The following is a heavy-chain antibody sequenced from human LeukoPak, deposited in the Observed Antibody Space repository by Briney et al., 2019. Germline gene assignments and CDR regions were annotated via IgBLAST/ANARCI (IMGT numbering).Heavy chain of an antibody. CDR2: INHSGST. Sequence: SETLSLTCAVYGGSFRGYYWSWIRQPPGKGLEWIGEINHSGSTNYNPSLKSRVTISVDTSKNQFSLKLSSVTAADTAVYYCARGLSEQLATPPWGQGTLVTVSS. V-gene: IGHV4-34*01. CDR1: GGSFRGYY. D-gene: IGHD6-6*01. J-gene: IGHJ5*02. CDR3: ARGLSEQLATPP.